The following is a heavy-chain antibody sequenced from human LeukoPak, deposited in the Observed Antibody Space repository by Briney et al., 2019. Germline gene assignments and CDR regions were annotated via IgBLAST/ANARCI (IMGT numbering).Heavy chain of an antibody. J-gene: IGHJ4*02. Sequence: GGSLRLSCAASGFTFSSYEMNWVRQAPGKGLEWLSYISGSGSTIYYADSVKGRFTIFRDNAKNSLYLQMNSLRAGDTALYSCARGVWGRHFDHWGQGALVTVSS. CDR3: ARGVWGRHFDH. D-gene: IGHD3-16*01. CDR1: GFTFSSYE. CDR2: ISGSGSTI. V-gene: IGHV3-48*03.